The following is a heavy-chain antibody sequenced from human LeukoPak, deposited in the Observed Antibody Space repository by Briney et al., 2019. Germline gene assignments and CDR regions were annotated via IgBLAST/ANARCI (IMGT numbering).Heavy chain of an antibody. D-gene: IGHD5-18*01. Sequence: GGSLRLSCAASGFTFSSYSMHWVRQAPGKGLEWVSFISGDGGSTDFADSVKGRFTISRDNSKNSLYMQMNSLRTEDTALYYCAKGGYDATGYFDLWGRGTLVTVSS. V-gene: IGHV3-43*02. J-gene: IGHJ2*01. CDR3: AKGGYDATGYFDL. CDR2: ISGDGGST. CDR1: GFTFSSYS.